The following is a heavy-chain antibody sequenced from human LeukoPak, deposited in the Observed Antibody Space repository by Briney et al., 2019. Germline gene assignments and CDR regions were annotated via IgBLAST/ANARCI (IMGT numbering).Heavy chain of an antibody. Sequence: GGSLRLSCAASGFTFSTYEINWVRQAPGKGLEWLSHISTSGSSIHYADSVKGRFTISRDNSKNTLYLQMNSLRAEDTAVYYCARDSIFGVVGDWGQGTLVTVSS. V-gene: IGHV3-48*03. D-gene: IGHD3-3*01. CDR3: ARDSIFGVVGD. CDR2: ISTSGSSI. J-gene: IGHJ4*02. CDR1: GFTFSTYE.